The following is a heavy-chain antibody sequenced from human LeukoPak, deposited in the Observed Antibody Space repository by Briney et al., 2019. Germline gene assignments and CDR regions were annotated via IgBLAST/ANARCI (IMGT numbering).Heavy chain of an antibody. CDR3: ARPYYYEGGAFDI. CDR2: ISYDGSNK. Sequence: PGGSLRLSCAASGFTFSSYAMHWVRQAPGKGLEWVAVISYDGSNKYYADSVKGRFTISRDNSKNTLYLQMNSPRAEDTAVYYCARPYYYEGGAFDIWGQGTMVTVSS. J-gene: IGHJ3*02. V-gene: IGHV3-30-3*01. D-gene: IGHD3-22*01. CDR1: GFTFSSYA.